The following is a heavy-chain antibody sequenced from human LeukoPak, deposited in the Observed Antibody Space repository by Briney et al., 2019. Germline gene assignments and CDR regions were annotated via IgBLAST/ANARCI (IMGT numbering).Heavy chain of an antibody. CDR3: ARGTVVTPYDY. V-gene: IGHV4-39*07. Sequence: SETLSLTCTVSGGSISTSNYYWGWIRQPPGKGLEWIGNIFYSGSTYYSPSLRSRVTISLDTSRNQFSLKLNSVTAADTAVYYCARGTVVTPYDYWGQGTLVTVSS. CDR2: IFYSGST. D-gene: IGHD4-23*01. CDR1: GGSISTSNYY. J-gene: IGHJ4*02.